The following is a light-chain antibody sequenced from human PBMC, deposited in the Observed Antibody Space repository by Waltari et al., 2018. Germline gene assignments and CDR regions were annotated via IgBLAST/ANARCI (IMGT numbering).Light chain of an antibody. CDR2: EGE. J-gene: IGLJ2*01. CDR1: SPDVGNYNI. CDR3: FSYAVSSTFMI. V-gene: IGLV2-23*01. Sequence: QSALTQPASVSASPGQSITISCTGTSPDVGNYNILPRFQHHPGKAPKLLLYEGEKRPSGVSSRFFGSKSDKAASLTISGLEADDEAVYYCFSYAVSSTFMIFGGGTQLTVL.